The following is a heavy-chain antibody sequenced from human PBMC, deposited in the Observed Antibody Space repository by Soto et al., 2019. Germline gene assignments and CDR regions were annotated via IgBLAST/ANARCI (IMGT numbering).Heavy chain of an antibody. V-gene: IGHV3-48*01. Sequence: EVQLVESGGGLVQPGGSLRLSCAASGFTFSSYSMNWVRQAPGKGLEWVSYISSSSTIYYADSVKGRFTISRDNAKNSLYLQTNSLRAEDTAVYYCARANYYGSPGDFDYWGQGTLVTVSS. J-gene: IGHJ4*02. CDR2: ISSSSTI. CDR3: ARANYYGSPGDFDY. CDR1: GFTFSSYS. D-gene: IGHD3-10*01.